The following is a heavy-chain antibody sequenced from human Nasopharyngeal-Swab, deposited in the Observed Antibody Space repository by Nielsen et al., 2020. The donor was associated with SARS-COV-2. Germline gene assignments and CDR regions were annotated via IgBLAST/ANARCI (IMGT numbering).Heavy chain of an antibody. J-gene: IGHJ4*02. CDR3: ARDPSSSGWYSY. CDR1: GFTFSSYS. D-gene: IGHD6-19*01. CDR2: IKQDGSEK. V-gene: IGHV3-7*01. Sequence: GESLKLSCAASGFTFSSYSMNWVRQAPGKGLEWVSNIKQDGSEKYYVDSVKGRFTISRDNAKNSLYLQMNSLRAEDTAVYYCARDPSSSGWYSYWGQGTLVTVSS.